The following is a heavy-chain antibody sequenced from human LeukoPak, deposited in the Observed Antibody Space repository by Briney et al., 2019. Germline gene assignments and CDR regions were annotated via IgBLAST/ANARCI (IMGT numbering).Heavy chain of an antibody. Sequence: ASVKASCKASGYTFTGYYIHWLRQAPGQGTEWMGWIKPDSGSSHYAQKFQGRVTMTRDTSSSSAYMDLTRLKSGDTAVYYCARARVPIAVAGLYYFDYWGQGALVTVSS. CDR3: ARARVPIAVAGLYYFDY. CDR2: IKPDSGSS. CDR1: GYTFTGYY. J-gene: IGHJ4*02. D-gene: IGHD6-19*01. V-gene: IGHV1-2*02.